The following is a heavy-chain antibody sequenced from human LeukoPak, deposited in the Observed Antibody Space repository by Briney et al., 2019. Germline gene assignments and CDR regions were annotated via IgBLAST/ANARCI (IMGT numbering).Heavy chain of an antibody. CDR1: GFTFSSYW. V-gene: IGHV3-74*01. CDR3: ARIIEQWLAFDY. J-gene: IGHJ4*02. CDR2: INSDGSST. D-gene: IGHD6-19*01. Sequence: PGRSLRLSCAASGFTFSSYWMHWVRQAPGKGLVWISRINSDGSSTSYADSVKGRFTISRDNAKNTLYLQMNSLRAEDTAVYYCARIIEQWLAFDYWGQGTLVTVSS.